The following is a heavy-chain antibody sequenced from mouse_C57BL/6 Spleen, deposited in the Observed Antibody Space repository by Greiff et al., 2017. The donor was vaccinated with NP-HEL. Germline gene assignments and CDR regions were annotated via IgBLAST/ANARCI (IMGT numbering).Heavy chain of an antibody. V-gene: IGHV1-47*01. D-gene: IGHD2-4*01. Sequence: QVQLQQSGAELVKPGASVKMSCKASGYTFTTYPIEWMKQNHGKSLEWIGNFHPYNDDTKYNEKFKGKATLTVEKSSSTVYLELSRLTSDDSAVYYCARGYYDLSEYWYFDVWGTGTTVTVSS. CDR2: FHPYNDDT. CDR3: ARGYYDLSEYWYFDV. J-gene: IGHJ1*03. CDR1: GYTFTTYP.